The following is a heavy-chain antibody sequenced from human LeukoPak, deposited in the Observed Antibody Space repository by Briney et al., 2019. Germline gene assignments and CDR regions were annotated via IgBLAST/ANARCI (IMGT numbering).Heavy chain of an antibody. CDR3: ARGAYSSSNNWFDP. CDR2: IIPIFGTA. D-gene: IGHD6-13*01. CDR1: GGTFSSYA. J-gene: IGHJ5*02. V-gene: IGHV1-69*13. Sequence: ASVKVSCKASGGTFSSYAISWVRQAPGRGLEWMGGIIPIFGTANYAQKFQGRVTITADESTSTAYMELSSLRSEDTAVYYCARGAYSSSNNWFDPWGQGTLVTVSS.